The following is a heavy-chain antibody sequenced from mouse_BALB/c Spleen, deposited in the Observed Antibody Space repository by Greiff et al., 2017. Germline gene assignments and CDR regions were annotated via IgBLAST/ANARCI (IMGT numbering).Heavy chain of an antibody. V-gene: IGHV3-2*02. J-gene: IGHJ3*01. CDR3: ARGSDYYGSAWFAY. CDR1: GYSITSDYA. Sequence: EVKLQKSGPGLVKPSQSLSLTCTVTGYSITSDYAWNWIRQFPGNKLEWMGYISYSGSTSYNPSLKSRISITRDTSKNQFFLQLNSVTTEDTATYYCARGSDYYGSAWFAYWGQGTLVTVSA. CDR2: ISYSGST. D-gene: IGHD1-2*01.